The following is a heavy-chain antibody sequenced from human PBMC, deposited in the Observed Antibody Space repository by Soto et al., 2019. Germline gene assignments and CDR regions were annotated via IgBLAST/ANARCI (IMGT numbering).Heavy chain of an antibody. CDR3: ARGPPRGAYTTHFDH. D-gene: IGHD1-1*01. CDR2: VNPSVNST. Sequence: GASVKVSCKASGYPCTAYYIHWIRQAPGQGLQWMGRVNPSVNSTTYAEKFQGRVTVTWDTSTSTVFLEMISLRSEDSALYYCARGPPRGAYTTHFDHWGQGSLVTVSS. CDR1: GYPCTAYY. J-gene: IGHJ5*02. V-gene: IGHV1-46*01.